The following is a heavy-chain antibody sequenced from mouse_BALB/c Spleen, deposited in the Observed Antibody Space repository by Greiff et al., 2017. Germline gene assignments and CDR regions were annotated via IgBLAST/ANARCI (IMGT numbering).Heavy chain of an antibody. CDR3: AREGLRRRAMDY. CDR2: INSNGGST. CDR1: GFTFSSYG. D-gene: IGHD2-4*01. Sequence: DVQLVESGGGLVQPGGSLKLSCAASGFTFSSYGMSWVRQTPDKRLELVATINSNGGSTYYPDSVKGRFTISRDNAKNTLYLQMSSLKSEDTAMYYCAREGLRRRAMDYWGQGTSVTVSS. V-gene: IGHV5-6-3*01. J-gene: IGHJ4*01.